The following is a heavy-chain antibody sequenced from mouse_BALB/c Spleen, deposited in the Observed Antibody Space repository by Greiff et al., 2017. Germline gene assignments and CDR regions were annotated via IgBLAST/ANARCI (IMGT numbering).Heavy chain of an antibody. J-gene: IGHJ2*01. V-gene: IGHV3-8*02. CDR2: ISYSGST. Sequence: EVQLVESGPSLVKPSQTLSLTCSVTGDSITSGYWNWIRKFPGNKLEYMGYISYSGSTYYNPSLKSRISITRDTSKNQYYLQLNSVTTEDTATYYCARSDYGSPFGYFDYWGQGTTLTVSS. CDR3: ARSDYGSPFGYFDY. CDR1: GDSITSGY. D-gene: IGHD1-1*01.